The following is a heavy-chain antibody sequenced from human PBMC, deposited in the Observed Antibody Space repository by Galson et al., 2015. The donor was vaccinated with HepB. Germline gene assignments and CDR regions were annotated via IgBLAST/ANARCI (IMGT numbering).Heavy chain of an antibody. V-gene: IGHV3-23*01. CDR3: TRDQVLGHAPTYNYYMDV. CDR1: GFTFSSYA. D-gene: IGHD1-26*01. CDR2: ISGSGGST. Sequence: SLRLSCAASGFTFSSYAMSWVRQAPGKGLEWVSAISGSGGSTYYADSVKGRFTISRDNSKNTLYLQMNSLRAEDTAVYYCTRDQVLGHAPTYNYYMDVWGKGTTVTVSS. J-gene: IGHJ6*03.